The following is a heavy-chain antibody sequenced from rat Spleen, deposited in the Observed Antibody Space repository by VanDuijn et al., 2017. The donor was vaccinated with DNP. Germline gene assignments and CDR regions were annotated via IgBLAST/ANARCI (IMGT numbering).Heavy chain of an antibody. Sequence: EVQLQESRPGLVKPSQSLSLTCSVTNYSITSNYWGWIRKFPGNKMEWIGHISYSGSTSYNPSLKSRISITRDTSKRQFFLQLNSVTTEDTATYYCARAYYDGTYYPNWYFDFWGPGTTVTVSS. CDR2: ISYSGST. V-gene: IGHV3-1*01. CDR1: NYSITSNY. D-gene: IGHD1-12*02. CDR3: ARAYYDGTYYPNWYFDF. J-gene: IGHJ1*01.